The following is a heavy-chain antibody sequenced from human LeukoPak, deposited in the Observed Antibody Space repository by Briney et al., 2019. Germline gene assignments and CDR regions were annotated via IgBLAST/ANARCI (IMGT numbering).Heavy chain of an antibody. Sequence: ASVKVSCKASGYTFTSYNINWVRQAPGQGLEWMGWMNPNLGNTGYAQKFQGRVTITTNTSTSTAFMELGSLRSEETAVYYCATGGASAAPRGFDPWAQGTLDSVFS. CDR1: GYTFTSYN. CDR2: MNPNLGNT. D-gene: IGHD6-13*01. V-gene: IGHV1-8*03. J-gene: IGHJ5*02. CDR3: ATGGASAAPRGFDP.